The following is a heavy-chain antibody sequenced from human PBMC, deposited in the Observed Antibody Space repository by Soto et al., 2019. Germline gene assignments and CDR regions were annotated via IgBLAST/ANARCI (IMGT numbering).Heavy chain of an antibody. CDR2: IYYSGST. J-gene: IGHJ3*02. CDR3: ATYREDIVVVPTEALDAFDN. V-gene: IGHV4-30-4*01. Sequence: SGTLSLTCTVSGGSISSGDYYWSWIRQPPGKGLDWIGYIYYSGSTYYNPSLKSRVTISVDTSKNQFSLKLSSVTAADTAVYYCATYREDIVVVPTEALDAFDNWGQGTMVTVSS. D-gene: IGHD2-2*01. CDR1: GGSISSGDYY.